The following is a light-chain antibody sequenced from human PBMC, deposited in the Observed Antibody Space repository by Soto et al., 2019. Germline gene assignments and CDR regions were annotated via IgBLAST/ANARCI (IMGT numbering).Light chain of an antibody. Sequence: QSALTQPASVSGSPRQSITISCTGTSSDVGGYNFVSWYQQHPGRAPKLIISAVSNRPSWVSNRFSGWKSDNTASLIISGLQDEDEADYYCISYTSSGTYVFGTGTKLTVL. CDR2: AVS. CDR3: ISYTSSGTYV. J-gene: IGLJ1*01. CDR1: SSDVGGYNF. V-gene: IGLV2-14*01.